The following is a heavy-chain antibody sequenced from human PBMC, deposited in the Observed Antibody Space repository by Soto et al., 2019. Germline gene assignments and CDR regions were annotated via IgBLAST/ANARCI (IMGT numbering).Heavy chain of an antibody. CDR2: INPNSGGT. CDR3: ASGSDLYCSSPSCSLLWFDT. Sequence: GASVKVSCKASGYTFTGYYMHWVRQAPGQGLEWMGWINPNSGGTNYAQKFQGRVTMTRDTSISTAYMELSRLRSDDTAVYYCASGSDLYCSSPSCSLLWFDTWGQGTLVTVSS. CDR1: GYTFTGYY. D-gene: IGHD2-2*01. J-gene: IGHJ5*02. V-gene: IGHV1-2*02.